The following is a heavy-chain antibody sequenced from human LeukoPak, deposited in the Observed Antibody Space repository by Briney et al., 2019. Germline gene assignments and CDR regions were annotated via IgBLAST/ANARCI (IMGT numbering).Heavy chain of an antibody. J-gene: IGHJ4*02. Sequence: PSQTLSLTCTVYRGSISSGAYYWSWIRQHPGKGLEWLGYIYHSGSAYYNPSLESRISISLDTSKNQFSLKLSSVTAADTAVYYCARSSSSPRLDYWGQGTLVTVSS. CDR3: ARSSSSPRLDY. CDR2: IYHSGSA. V-gene: IGHV4-31*03. D-gene: IGHD6-6*01. CDR1: RGSISSGAYY.